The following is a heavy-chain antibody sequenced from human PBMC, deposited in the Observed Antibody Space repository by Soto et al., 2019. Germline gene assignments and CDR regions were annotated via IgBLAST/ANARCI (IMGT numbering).Heavy chain of an antibody. J-gene: IGHJ6*02. CDR1: GFTFSSYG. V-gene: IGHV3-30*18. Sequence: PGGSLRLSCAASGFTFSSYGMHWVRQAPGKGLEWVAVISYDGSNKYYADSVKGRFTISRDNSKNTLYLQMNSLRAEDTAVYYCAKDLGGAAAGAYYYYYYGMDVWGQGTPVTVSS. CDR3: AKDLGGAAAGAYYYYYYGMDV. CDR2: ISYDGSNK. D-gene: IGHD6-13*01.